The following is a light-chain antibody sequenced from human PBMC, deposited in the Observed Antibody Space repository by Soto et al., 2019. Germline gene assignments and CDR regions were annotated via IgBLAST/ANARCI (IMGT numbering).Light chain of an antibody. CDR2: DVS. Sequence: QSVLTQPASVSGSPGQSITISCTGTSSDVGGYNYVSWYQQHPGKAPKLMIYDVSNRPSGVSNRFSGSKSGNTASLTISGLQAEDEAEYYSSSYTSNSTSLYVFGTGTKVPVL. V-gene: IGLV2-14*01. CDR3: SSYTSNSTSLYV. CDR1: SSDVGGYNY. J-gene: IGLJ1*01.